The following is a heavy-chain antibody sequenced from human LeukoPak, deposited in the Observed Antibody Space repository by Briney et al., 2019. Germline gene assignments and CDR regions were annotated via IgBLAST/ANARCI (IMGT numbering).Heavy chain of an antibody. CDR3: TNLRAY. J-gene: IGHJ4*02. Sequence: QPGRSLRLSCTASGFTFGDYAMSWVRQAPGKGLEWVGFIRSKTYGGTTKYAASVKGRFTISRDDSKSTVYLQMSSLEDEDTAVYYCTNLRAYWGQGTLVTVSS. CDR1: GFTFGDYA. CDR2: IRSKTYGGTT. V-gene: IGHV3-49*04.